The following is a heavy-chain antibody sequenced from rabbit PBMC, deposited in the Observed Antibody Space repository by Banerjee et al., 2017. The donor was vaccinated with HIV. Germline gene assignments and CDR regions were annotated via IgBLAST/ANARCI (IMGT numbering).Heavy chain of an antibody. CDR1: GFSFSSSYY. CDR3: ARDATWGDWDL. CDR2: INTSSGNI. V-gene: IGHV1S45*01. D-gene: IGHD4-1*01. Sequence: QEQLEESGGDLVKPEGSLTLTCTASGFSFSSSYYMCWVRQAPGKGLEWIACINTSSGNIVYASWAKGRFTISKTSSTTVTLQMTSLTAADTATYFCARDATWGDWDLWGPGTLVTVS. J-gene: IGHJ4*01.